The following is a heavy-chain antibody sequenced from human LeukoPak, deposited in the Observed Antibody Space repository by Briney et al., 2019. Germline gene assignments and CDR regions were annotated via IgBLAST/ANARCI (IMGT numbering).Heavy chain of an antibody. V-gene: IGHV3-21*01. J-gene: IGHJ4*02. Sequence: GGSLRLSCAASEFTFSIYAMTWARQAPGKGLEWVSSISSSSSYIYYADSVKGRFTISRDNAKKSLYLQMNSLRAEDTAVYYCGRDGVTSSVDYWGQGTLVTVSS. CDR3: GRDGVTSSVDY. D-gene: IGHD2-21*02. CDR2: ISSSSSYI. CDR1: EFTFSIYA.